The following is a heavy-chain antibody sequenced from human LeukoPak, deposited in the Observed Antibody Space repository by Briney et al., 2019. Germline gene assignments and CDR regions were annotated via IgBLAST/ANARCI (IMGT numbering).Heavy chain of an antibody. D-gene: IGHD1-26*01. CDR3: ARSRYSGSYFDY. Sequence: GGSLRLSCAASGFTFSSYDMPWVRQATGKGLEWVSAIGTAGDTYYPGSVKGRFTISRENAKNSLYLQMNSLRAGDTAVYYCARSRYSGSYFDYWGQGTLVTVSS. CDR2: IGTAGDT. J-gene: IGHJ4*02. V-gene: IGHV3-13*01. CDR1: GFTFSSYD.